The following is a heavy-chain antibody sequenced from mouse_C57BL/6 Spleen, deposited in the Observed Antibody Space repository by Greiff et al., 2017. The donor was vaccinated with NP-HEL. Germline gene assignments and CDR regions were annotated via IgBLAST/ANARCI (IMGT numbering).Heavy chain of an antibody. J-gene: IGHJ4*01. CDR1: GFTFSDYG. D-gene: IGHD1-1*01. Sequence: EVQLVESGGGLVKPGGSLKLSCAASGFTFSDYGMHWVRQAPEKGLEWVAYISSGSSTIYYADTVKGRFTISRDNAKNTLFLQMTSLRSEDTAMYYCARGAVVAHYYAMDYWGQGTSVTVSS. CDR3: ARGAVVAHYYAMDY. V-gene: IGHV5-17*01. CDR2: ISSGSSTI.